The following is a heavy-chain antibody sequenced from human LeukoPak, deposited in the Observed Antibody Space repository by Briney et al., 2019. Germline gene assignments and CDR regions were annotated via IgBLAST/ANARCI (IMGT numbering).Heavy chain of an antibody. J-gene: IGHJ1*01. CDR1: GGSFSSYA. D-gene: IGHD2-2*01. CDR2: IIPIFGTA. Sequence: SVKVSCKASGGSFSSYAISWVRQAPGQGLEWMGGIIPIFGTANYAQKFQGRVTITADESTSTAYMELSSLRSEDTAVYYCASTDCSSTSCYVGEYFQHWGQGTLVTVSS. V-gene: IGHV1-69*13. CDR3: ASTDCSSTSCYVGEYFQH.